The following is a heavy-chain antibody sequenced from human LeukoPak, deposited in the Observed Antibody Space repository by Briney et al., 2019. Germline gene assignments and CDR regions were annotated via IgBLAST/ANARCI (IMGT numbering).Heavy chain of an antibody. CDR3: ARDHSSGLYYFDY. V-gene: IGHV1-69*13. CDR2: IIPIFGTA. J-gene: IGHJ4*02. CDR1: GYTFTSYA. D-gene: IGHD6-19*01. Sequence: GASVKVSCKASGYTFTSYAMHWVRQAPGQGLEWMGGIIPIFGTANYAQKFQGRVTITADESTSTAYMELSILRSEDTAVYYCARDHSSGLYYFDYWGQGTLVTVTS.